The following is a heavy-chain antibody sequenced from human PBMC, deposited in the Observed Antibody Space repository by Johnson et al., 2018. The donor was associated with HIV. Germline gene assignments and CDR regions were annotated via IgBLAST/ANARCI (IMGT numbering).Heavy chain of an antibody. J-gene: IGHJ3*02. CDR2: ISYDGSNK. CDR1: GFSFSSYP. V-gene: IGHV3-30-3*01. Sequence: HVQLVESGGGLVQPGGSLRLSCVASGFSFSSYPMHWVRQAPGKGLEWVAVISYDGSNKYYADSVKGRFTISRDNSKNTLYLQMNSLRAEDTAVYYCARDSTPWGGDYVGYGFDIWGQGTMVTVSS. CDR3: ARDSTPWGGDYVGYGFDI. D-gene: IGHD4-17*01.